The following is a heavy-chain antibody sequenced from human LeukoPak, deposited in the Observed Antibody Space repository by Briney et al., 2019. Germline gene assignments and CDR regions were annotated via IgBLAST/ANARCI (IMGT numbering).Heavy chain of an antibody. V-gene: IGHV1-2*02. Sequence: GASVKVSCKASGYTFTAYYMHWVRQAPGQELEWMGWISPNSGGTNYAQNFQGRVTMTRDRSISTAYMELSGLRSDDTAVYYCARNYGGNSKFFDNWGRGTLVTVSS. CDR3: ARNYGGNSKFFDN. D-gene: IGHD4-23*01. J-gene: IGHJ4*02. CDR1: GYTFTAYY. CDR2: ISPNSGGT.